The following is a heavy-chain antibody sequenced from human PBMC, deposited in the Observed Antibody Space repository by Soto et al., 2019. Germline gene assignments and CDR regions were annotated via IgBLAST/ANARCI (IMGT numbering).Heavy chain of an antibody. CDR3: AKTAPIFGTVGWFDP. J-gene: IGHJ5*02. Sequence: GGSLRLSCAASGFTFDDYAMHWVRQAPGKGLEWVSGISWNSGSIGYADSVKGRFTISRDNAKNSLYLQINSLRAEDTALYYCAKTAPIFGTVGWFDPWGQGTLVTVSS. CDR2: ISWNSGSI. D-gene: IGHD3-3*01. V-gene: IGHV3-9*01. CDR1: GFTFDDYA.